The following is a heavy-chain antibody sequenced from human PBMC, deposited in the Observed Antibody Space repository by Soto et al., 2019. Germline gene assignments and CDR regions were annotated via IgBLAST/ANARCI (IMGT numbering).Heavy chain of an antibody. J-gene: IGHJ6*02. CDR2: IYYSGSP. V-gene: IGHV4-61*01. D-gene: IGHD2-21*01. CDR1: GVSVSSNTYY. CDR3: ARGSWAGSLWCYYGMDV. Sequence: PSETLSLTFAVSGVSVSSNTYYWTWIRPPPGKGLEWIGYIYYSGSPNYNPSLKSRVTISVDTSKNQFSLKLRSVTAADTAVYYCARGSWAGSLWCYYGMDVWGQGTTVTVSS.